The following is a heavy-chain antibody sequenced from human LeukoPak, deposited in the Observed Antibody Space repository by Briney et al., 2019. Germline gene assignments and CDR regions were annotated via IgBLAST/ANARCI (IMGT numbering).Heavy chain of an antibody. V-gene: IGHV3-23*01. Sequence: GGSLRLSCAASGFTFSSYAMSWVRQAPGKGLEWVSGISGSGGSTYYADFVKGRLTISRDNSKNTLYLQMNSLRAEDTAVYYCAKKYYYASGSYSGYYFDYWGQGTLVTVSS. J-gene: IGHJ4*02. CDR2: ISGSGGST. CDR3: AKKYYYASGSYSGYYFDY. D-gene: IGHD3-10*01. CDR1: GFTFSSYA.